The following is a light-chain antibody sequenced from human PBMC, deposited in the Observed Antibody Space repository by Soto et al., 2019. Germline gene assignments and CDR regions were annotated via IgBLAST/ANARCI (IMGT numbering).Light chain of an antibody. CDR2: AVS. Sequence: EIVMTQSPATLSVSQGERATISCRASQSVSSNLAWFQQKPGQAPRLLLYAVSTRATGVPSRFSGSGSGTEFTLTISSRQSEDSAVYYCQQHKHWPSFGQGTKLEI. CDR1: QSVSSN. CDR3: QQHKHWPS. J-gene: IGKJ2*01. V-gene: IGKV3-15*01.